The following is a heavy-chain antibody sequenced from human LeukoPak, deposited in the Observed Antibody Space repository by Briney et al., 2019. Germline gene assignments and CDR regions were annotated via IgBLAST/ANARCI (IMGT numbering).Heavy chain of an antibody. CDR2: IYYSGST. CDR3: ARGASGYSGYDYSNH. D-gene: IGHD5-12*01. CDR1: GGSISSYY. V-gene: IGHV4-59*01. Sequence: SETLSLTCTVSGGSISSYYWSWIRQPPGKGLEWIGYIYYSGSTNYNPSLKSRVTISVDTSKNQFSLKLSSVTAADTAVYYCARGASGYSGYDYSNHWGQGTLVTVSS. J-gene: IGHJ5*02.